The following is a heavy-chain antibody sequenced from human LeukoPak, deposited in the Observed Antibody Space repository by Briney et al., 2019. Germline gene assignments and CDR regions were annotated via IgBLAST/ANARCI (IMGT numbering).Heavy chain of an antibody. J-gene: IGHJ6*03. V-gene: IGHV3-7*01. CDR3: ARAPSGSYYMDV. CDR2: IKQDGSEK. D-gene: IGHD1-26*01. CDR1: GFTFSNYW. Sequence: GGSLRLSCAASGFTFSNYWMSWVRQVLGKGREWVANIKQDGSEKYYVDTVKGRFTISRDNAKNSLYLQMNSLRAEDTAVYYCARAPSGSYYMDVWGNGTTVTVSS.